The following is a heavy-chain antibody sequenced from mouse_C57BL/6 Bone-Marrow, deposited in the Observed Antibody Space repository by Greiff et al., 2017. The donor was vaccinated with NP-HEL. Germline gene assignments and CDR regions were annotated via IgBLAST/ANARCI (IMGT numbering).Heavy chain of an antibody. CDR2: ISDGGSYT. CDR3: ARSITTPSYAMDY. CDR1: GFTFSSYA. Sequence: EVKVVESGGGLVKPGGSLKLSCAASGFTFSSYAMSWVRQTPEKRLEWVATISDGGSYTYYPDNVKGRFTISRDNAKNNLYLQMSHLKSEDTAMYYCARSITTPSYAMDYWGQGTSVTVSS. D-gene: IGHD1-2*01. J-gene: IGHJ4*01. V-gene: IGHV5-4*03.